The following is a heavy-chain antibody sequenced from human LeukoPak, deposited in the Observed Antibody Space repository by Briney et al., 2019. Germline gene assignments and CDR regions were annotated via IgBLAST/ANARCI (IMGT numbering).Heavy chain of an antibody. J-gene: IGHJ4*02. CDR2: IYYSGST. D-gene: IGHD4-17*01. Sequence: PSETLSLTCTVSGGSISSSSYYWGWIRQPPGKGLEWIGSIYYSGSTYYNPSPKSRLTISVDTSKNQFSLKLSSVTAADTAVYYCARAPRHNYGDQLDYWGQGTLVTVSS. CDR3: ARAPRHNYGDQLDY. CDR1: GGSISSSSYY. V-gene: IGHV4-39*01.